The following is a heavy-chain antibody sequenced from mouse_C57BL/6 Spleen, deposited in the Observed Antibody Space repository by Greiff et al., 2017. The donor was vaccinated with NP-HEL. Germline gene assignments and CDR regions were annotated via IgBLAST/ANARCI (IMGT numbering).Heavy chain of an antibody. D-gene: IGHD1-1*01. V-gene: IGHV1-54*01. J-gene: IGHJ3*01. CDR2: INPGSGGT. Sequence: QVQLQQSGAELVRPGTSVKVSCKASGYAFTNYLIEWVKQRPGQGLEWIGVINPGSGGTNYNEKFKGKATLTADKSSSTAYMQLSSLTSEDSAVYFCARSRYYGSSYVGAWFAYRGQGTLVTVSA. CDR3: ARSRYYGSSYVGAWFAY. CDR1: GYAFTNYL.